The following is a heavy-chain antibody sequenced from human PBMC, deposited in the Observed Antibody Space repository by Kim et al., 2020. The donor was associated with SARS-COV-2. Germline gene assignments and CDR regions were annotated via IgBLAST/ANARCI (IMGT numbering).Heavy chain of an antibody. J-gene: IGHJ6*02. V-gene: IGHV3-13*04. CDR1: GFTFGGHD. CDR3: ARAIHLWLGVDV. CDR2: IDTGGGG. D-gene: IGHD3-10*01. Sequence: GGSLRLSCAASGFTFGGHDMHWVRQGTGKGLEWVSAIDTGGGGYYEDSVKGRFIISRDNGKNSLYLQMDNLRAGDTAVYYCARAIHLWLGVDVWGQGTTVIVSS.